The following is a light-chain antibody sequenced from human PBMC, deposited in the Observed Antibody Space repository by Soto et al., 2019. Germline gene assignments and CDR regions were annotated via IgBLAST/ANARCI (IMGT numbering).Light chain of an antibody. Sequence: QSALTQPASVSGSPGQSITISCTGTSSDVGSYNLVSWYQQHPGKAPKLMIYEINSRPSGVSNRFSGSKSGNTASLTISGLQAEDEADYYCCSYSGSSTYVFGTGTKLTVL. CDR3: CSYSGSSTYV. J-gene: IGLJ1*01. CDR1: SSDVGSYNL. CDR2: EIN. V-gene: IGLV2-23*02.